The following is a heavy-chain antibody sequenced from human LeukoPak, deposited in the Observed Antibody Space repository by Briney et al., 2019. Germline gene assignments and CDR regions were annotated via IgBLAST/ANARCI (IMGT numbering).Heavy chain of an antibody. CDR1: GFTFDDYA. CDR3: ARDAYGGSFSGN. V-gene: IGHV3-43D*03. CDR2: ISRDYSGT. Sequence: GGSLRLSCAASGFTFDDYAMHWVRQAPGKGLEWVSLISRDYSGTYYADSVKGRFTISRDNAKNSLHLQMNSMRAEDTAVYYCARDAYGGSFSGNWGEGNLVTVSS. J-gene: IGHJ4*02. D-gene: IGHD1-26*01.